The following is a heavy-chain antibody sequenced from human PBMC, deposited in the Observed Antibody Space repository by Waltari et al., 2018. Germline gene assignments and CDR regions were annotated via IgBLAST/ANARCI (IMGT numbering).Heavy chain of an antibody. Sequence: EVQLVQSGAEVKKPGESLKISCTGSGSSFSSSWIHWARHLPGKGLECMGSICPADSDTRYSPSLQGQVTISADKSISTAYLRWSSLKASDTAMYYCARRHYESGGYWVYFDYWGQGTLVTVSS. D-gene: IGHD3-22*01. CDR3: ARRHYESGGYWVYFDY. CDR2: ICPADSDT. J-gene: IGHJ4*02. CDR1: GSSFSSSW. V-gene: IGHV5-51*01.